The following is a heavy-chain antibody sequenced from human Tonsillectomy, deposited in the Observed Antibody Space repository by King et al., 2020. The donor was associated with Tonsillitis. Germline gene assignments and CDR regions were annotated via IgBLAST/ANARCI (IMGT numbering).Heavy chain of an antibody. J-gene: IGHJ4*02. V-gene: IGHV3-30*02. CDR2: IRFDESIK. Sequence: VQLVESGGAVVQPGGSLRLSCAASGFTFSSYGMDWVRQAPGKGLEWVAFIRFDESIKYYADSVKGRFTISRDNSKNTLYLQMNSLGAEDTAVYYCAKDAIAYFDYWGQGTLVTVSS. D-gene: IGHD2-21*01. CDR1: GFTFSSYG. CDR3: AKDAIAYFDY.